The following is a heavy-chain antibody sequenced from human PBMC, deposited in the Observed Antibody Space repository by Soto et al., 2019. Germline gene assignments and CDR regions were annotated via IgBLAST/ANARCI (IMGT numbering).Heavy chain of an antibody. CDR2: VSVYGGST. J-gene: IGHJ2*01. CDR1: GFIFSDFA. V-gene: IGHV3-23*01. Sequence: DVQLLESGGDLVQPGESLRLSCAASGFIFSDFAMSWVRQTPGKGLEWVSAVSVYGGSTHYSDAVKGRFTISRDNSRDTLFLQMNSLRAEDTAVYHCARRPAGDSHWYFDLWGRGTLVTVSS. CDR3: ARRPAGDSHWYFDL. D-gene: IGHD2-21*01.